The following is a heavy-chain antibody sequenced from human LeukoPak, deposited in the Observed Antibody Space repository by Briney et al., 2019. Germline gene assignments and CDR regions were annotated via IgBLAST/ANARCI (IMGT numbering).Heavy chain of an antibody. D-gene: IGHD2/OR15-2a*01. Sequence: GGSLRLSCAASGFTFSSYAMSWVRQAPGKGLEWVANIKHDGSLKYYMDSVKGRFTISKDNSLNSVYLQMNSVRAEDTAVYYCASYFFGIDVGAQGTTVTVSS. J-gene: IGHJ6*02. CDR3: ASYFFGIDV. V-gene: IGHV3-7*01. CDR2: IKHDGSLK. CDR1: GFTFSSYA.